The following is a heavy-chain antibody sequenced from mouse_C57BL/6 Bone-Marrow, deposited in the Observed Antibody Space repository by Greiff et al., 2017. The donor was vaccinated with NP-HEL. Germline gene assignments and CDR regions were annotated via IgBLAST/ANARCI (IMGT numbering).Heavy chain of an antibody. D-gene: IGHD2-4*01. V-gene: IGHV10-1*01. CDR3: VRGITHFDY. CDR2: IRSKSNNYAT. J-gene: IGHJ2*01. CDR1: GFSFNTYA. Sequence: EVQGVESGGGLVQPKGSLKLSCAASGFSFNTYAMNWVRQAPGKGLEWVARIRSKSNNYATYYADSVKDRFTISRDDSESILYLQMNNLKTEDTAMYYCVRGITHFDYWGQGTTLTVSS.